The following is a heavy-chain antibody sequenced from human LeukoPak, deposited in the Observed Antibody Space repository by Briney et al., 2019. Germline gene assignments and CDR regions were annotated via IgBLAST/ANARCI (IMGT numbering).Heavy chain of an antibody. CDR3: ARDEYYYGSGSYYNWFDP. Sequence: SETLSLTCSVSGGSISSYYWSWIRQPPGKGLEWIGYIYYSGSTNYNPSLKSRVTISVDTSKNQFSLKLSSVTAADTAVYYCARDEYYYGSGSYYNWFDPWGQGTLVTVSS. CDR2: IYYSGST. CDR1: GGSISSYY. V-gene: IGHV4-59*01. J-gene: IGHJ5*02. D-gene: IGHD3-10*01.